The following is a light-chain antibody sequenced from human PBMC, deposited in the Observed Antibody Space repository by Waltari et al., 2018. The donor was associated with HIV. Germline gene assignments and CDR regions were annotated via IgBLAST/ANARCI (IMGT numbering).Light chain of an antibody. J-gene: IGLJ2*01. CDR1: SRAVGAYDY. V-gene: IGLV2-8*01. Sequence: QSPLPQPPSASGSPGQPATISCPGPSRAVGAYDYDSWYQQHPGKAPKLMIYEVSKRPSGVPARFSGSKSGNTASLTVSGLQAEDEAEYYCWSYAGSNNPVIFGGGTKLTVL. CDR3: WSYAGSNNPVI. CDR2: EVS.